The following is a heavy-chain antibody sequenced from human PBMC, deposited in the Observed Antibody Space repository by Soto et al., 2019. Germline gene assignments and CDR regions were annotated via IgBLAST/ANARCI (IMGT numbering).Heavy chain of an antibody. Sequence: QVQLVESGGGVVQPGRSLRLSCAASGFTFSSYGMHWVRQAPGKGLEWVAVISYDGSNKYYADSVKGRFTISRDNSKNTLYMQMNSLRASDTAVYYCAKDLLGAVRAYGMDVWGQGTTVTVSS. CDR2: ISYDGSNK. V-gene: IGHV3-30*18. CDR3: AKDLLGAVRAYGMDV. J-gene: IGHJ6*02. CDR1: GFTFSSYG. D-gene: IGHD3-16*01.